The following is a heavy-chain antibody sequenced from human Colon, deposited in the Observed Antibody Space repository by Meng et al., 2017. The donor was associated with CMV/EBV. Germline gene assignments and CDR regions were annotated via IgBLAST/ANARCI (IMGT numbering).Heavy chain of an antibody. CDR2: IQNDGSST. J-gene: IGHJ4*02. V-gene: IGHV3-74*01. D-gene: IGHD3-16*01. Sequence: VQLVGSGGGLVQPGGSLRLSCAASGFTFRNFDMHWVRQGPGKALVWVSRIQNDGSSTTYAESVKGRFTISRDNAKNTLYLQMNSLRAEDTAVYYCTRDFWGSLEYWGQGALVTVSS. CDR1: GFTFRNFD. CDR3: TRDFWGSLEY.